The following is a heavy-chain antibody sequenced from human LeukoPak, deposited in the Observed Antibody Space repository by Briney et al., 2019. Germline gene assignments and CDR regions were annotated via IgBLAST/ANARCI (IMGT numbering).Heavy chain of an antibody. CDR1: GFTFSSYS. Sequence: PGGSLRLSCAASGFTFSSYSMNWVRQAPGKWLEWVSYISSSSSTIYYADSVKGRFTISRDNAKNSLYLQMNSLRAEDTAVYYCARAHRLRVDSSDYWGQGTLVTVSS. CDR3: ARAHRLRVDSSDY. V-gene: IGHV3-48*01. D-gene: IGHD3-22*01. CDR2: ISSSSSTI. J-gene: IGHJ4*02.